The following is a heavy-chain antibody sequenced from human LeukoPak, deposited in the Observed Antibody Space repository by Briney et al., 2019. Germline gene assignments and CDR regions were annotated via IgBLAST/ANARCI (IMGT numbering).Heavy chain of an antibody. Sequence: GGSLRLSCAASGFTFSSYAMSWVRQAPGKGLEWISAISGSGGSTYYADSVKGRFTISRDNSKNTLYLQMNSLRAEDTAVYYCAKNIVGQPATEQDNWGQGTLVTVSS. V-gene: IGHV3-23*01. CDR2: ISGSGGST. J-gene: IGHJ4*02. D-gene: IGHD1-26*01. CDR1: GFTFSSYA. CDR3: AKNIVGQPATEQDN.